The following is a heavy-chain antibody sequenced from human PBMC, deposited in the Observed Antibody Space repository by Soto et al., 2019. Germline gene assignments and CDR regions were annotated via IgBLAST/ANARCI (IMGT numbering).Heavy chain of an antibody. CDR2: IFDSGST. CDR3: ARAIMPLTHDCYFDL. D-gene: IGHD2-2*01. J-gene: IGHJ2*01. CDR1: GGSISGGVHS. V-gene: IGHV4-30-4*01. Sequence: QVQLQESGPGLVKPSETLSLTCTVSGGSISGGVHSWSWIRQPPGKGLEWIGHIFDSGSTYYNPSLKSRLTISVDTSKNQFSLRLSSVTAADTAVYYCARAIMPLTHDCYFDLWGRGTLVTVSS.